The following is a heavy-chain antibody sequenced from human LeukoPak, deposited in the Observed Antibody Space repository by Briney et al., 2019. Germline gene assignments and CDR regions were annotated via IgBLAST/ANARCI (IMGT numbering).Heavy chain of an antibody. CDR3: ARDAGRYFDWLGY. CDR1: GFTFSSYG. CDR2: IWYDGSNK. D-gene: IGHD3-9*01. J-gene: IGHJ4*02. V-gene: IGHV3-33*01. Sequence: GGALRLSCAASGFTFSSYGMHWVRQAPGKGLEWVAVIWYDGSNKYYADSVKGRFTISRDNSKNTLYLQMNSLRAEDTAVYYCARDAGRYFDWLGYWGQGTLVTVSS.